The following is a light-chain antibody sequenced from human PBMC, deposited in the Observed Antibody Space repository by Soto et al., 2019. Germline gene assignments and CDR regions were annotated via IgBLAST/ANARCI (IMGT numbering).Light chain of an antibody. CDR3: LQHYSYPLN. CDR2: AAS. Sequence: DIQMTQSPSSLSASVGDRVTITCRASQGIRNDLGWYQQKPGKAPERLISAASSLQGGVPSRFSGGGSGTEFTIKISGMQTDFFETYYCLQHYSYPLNFCGGTKVDIK. J-gene: IGKJ4*01. CDR1: QGIRND. V-gene: IGKV1-17*01.